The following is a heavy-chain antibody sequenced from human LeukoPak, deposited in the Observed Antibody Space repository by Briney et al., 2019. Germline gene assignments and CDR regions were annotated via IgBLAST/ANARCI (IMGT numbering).Heavy chain of an antibody. CDR2: INPNSGGT. Sequence: ASVKVSCKASGYIFTSYVISWVRQAPGQGLEWMGWINPNSGGTNYAQKFQGRVTMTRDTSISTAYMELSRLRSDDTAVYYCAIPGRARDAFDIWGQGTMVTVSS. V-gene: IGHV1-2*02. CDR3: AIPGRARDAFDI. CDR1: GYIFTSYV. J-gene: IGHJ3*02. D-gene: IGHD1-14*01.